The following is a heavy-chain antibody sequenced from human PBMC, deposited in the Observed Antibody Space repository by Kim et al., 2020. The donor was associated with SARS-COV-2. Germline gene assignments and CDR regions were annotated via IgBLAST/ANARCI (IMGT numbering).Heavy chain of an antibody. Sequence: SETLSLTCTVSGGSISSSSYYWGWIHQPPGKGLEWIGSIYYSGSTYYNPSLKSRVTISVDTSKNQFSLKLSSVTAADTAVYYCAQGAYYYYGMDVWGQGTTVTVSS. CDR1: GGSISSSSYY. J-gene: IGHJ6*02. CDR2: IYYSGST. CDR3: AQGAYYYYGMDV. V-gene: IGHV4-39*01.